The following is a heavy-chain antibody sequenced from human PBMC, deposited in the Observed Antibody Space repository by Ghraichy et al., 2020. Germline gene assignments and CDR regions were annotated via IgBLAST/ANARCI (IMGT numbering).Heavy chain of an antibody. CDR2: ISSSSSTI. J-gene: IGHJ5*02. CDR1: GFTFSSYS. CDR3: ARESADWFDP. Sequence: GESLNISCAASGFTFSSYSMNWVRQAPGKGLEWVSYISSSSSTIYYADSVKGRFTISRDNAKNSLYLQMNSLRDEDTAVYYCARESADWFDPWGQGTLVTVSS. V-gene: IGHV3-48*02.